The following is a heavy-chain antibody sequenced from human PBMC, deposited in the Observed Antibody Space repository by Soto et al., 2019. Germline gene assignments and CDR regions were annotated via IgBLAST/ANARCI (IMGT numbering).Heavy chain of an antibody. Sequence: QLRLVQSGSEVKKPGSSVKVSCKASGDTFNTYAISWVRQAPGQGLEWIGGIILMFDATNYAQDFRGRATITADKSTNITYLELSSLRSDDTAVYYCARPFLAAFDLWGQGTLVTVSS. J-gene: IGHJ3*01. CDR1: GDTFNTYA. CDR3: ARPFLAAFDL. CDR2: IILMFDAT. V-gene: IGHV1-69*06.